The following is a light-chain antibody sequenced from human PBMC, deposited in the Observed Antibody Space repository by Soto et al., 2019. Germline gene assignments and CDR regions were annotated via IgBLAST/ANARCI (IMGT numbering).Light chain of an antibody. J-gene: IGKJ1*01. Sequence: DVQMTQSPSTLIASVRDRVTITCRARSSSSSWLAWYQQKPGKAPKLLIYKASSLESGVPSGVSGSGSGTEVTLSISSLQPDDFATYYCQSVWTFGQGTKVEIK. CDR3: QSVWT. CDR2: KAS. CDR1: SSSSSW. V-gene: IGKV1-5*03.